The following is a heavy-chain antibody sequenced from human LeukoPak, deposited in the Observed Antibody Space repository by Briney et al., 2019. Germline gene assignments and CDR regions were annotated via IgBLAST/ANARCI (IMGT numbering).Heavy chain of an antibody. CDR3: AKLGGWRTHLDI. D-gene: IGHD3-16*01. J-gene: IGHJ4*02. CDR1: GFIVSNNY. V-gene: IGHV3-66*02. Sequence: GGSLRLSCAASGFIVSNNYMTWVRQAPGKGLEWVSIIFGGGSTYYADSVKGRFTISRDNSNNTLYLQMSSLRVDDTAVYYCAKLGGWRTHLDIWGQGTLVTVSS. CDR2: IFGGGST.